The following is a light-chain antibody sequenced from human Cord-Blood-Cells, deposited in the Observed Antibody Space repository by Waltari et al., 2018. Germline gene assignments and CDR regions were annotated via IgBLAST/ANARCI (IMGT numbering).Light chain of an antibody. CDR3: QSADSSGTYVV. Sequence: SYELTQPTSVSVSPGQTARITCSGDALPKQYAYWYQQQPGQAPVLVIYKDSERPSGIRVRFSGSSSGTSVTLTICGVQAEDEAYYYCQSADSSGTYVVFGGGTKLTVL. V-gene: IGLV3-25*03. CDR1: ALPKQY. CDR2: KDS. J-gene: IGLJ2*01.